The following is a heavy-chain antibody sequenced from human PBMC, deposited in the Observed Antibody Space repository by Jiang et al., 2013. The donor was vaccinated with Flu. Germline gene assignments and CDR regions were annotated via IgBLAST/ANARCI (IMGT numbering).Heavy chain of an antibody. J-gene: IGHJ3*02. D-gene: IGHD6-19*01. V-gene: IGHV6-1*01. CDR3: AVARLGSGWYTPTDAFDI. CDR2: TYYRSKWYN. CDR1: GDSVSSNSAA. Sequence: QTLSLTCAISGDSVSSNSAAWNWIRQSPSRGLEWLGRTYYRSKWYNDYAVSVKSRITINPDTSKNQFSLQLNSVTPEDTAVYYCAVARLGSGWYTPTDAFDIWGQGTMVTVSS.